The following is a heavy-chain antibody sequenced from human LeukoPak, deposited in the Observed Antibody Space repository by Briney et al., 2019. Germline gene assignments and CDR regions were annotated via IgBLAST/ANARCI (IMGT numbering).Heavy chain of an antibody. D-gene: IGHD4-17*01. Sequence: SETLSLTCAVSGVSFDDYYWAWVRQTPGKGLEWIGEINHSGYTNDSPSLKSRVTLSIGTSRKQFSLNLRSVTVADAGIYYCTRMTTGHDYWDQGTLVTVSS. CDR3: TRMTTGHDY. J-gene: IGHJ4*02. CDR1: GVSFDDYY. V-gene: IGHV4-34*01. CDR2: INHSGYT.